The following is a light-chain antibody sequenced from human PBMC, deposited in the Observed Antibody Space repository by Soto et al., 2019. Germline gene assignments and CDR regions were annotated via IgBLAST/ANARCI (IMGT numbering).Light chain of an antibody. CDR1: SGHSSYT. CDR2: IEDSGSY. CDR3: ETWDIKSWV. Sequence: QAVVTQSSSASASLGSSVKLTCTLGSGHSSYTIAWHQKQPGKAPRYLMKIEDSGSYNKGSGVPDRFSGSSSGADRYLTISNLQFEDEADYYCETWDIKSWVFGGGTKVTVL. V-gene: IGLV4-60*02. J-gene: IGLJ3*02.